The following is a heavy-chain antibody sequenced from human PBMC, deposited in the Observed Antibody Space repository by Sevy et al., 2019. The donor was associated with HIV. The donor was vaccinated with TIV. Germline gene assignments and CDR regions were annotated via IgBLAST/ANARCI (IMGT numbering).Heavy chain of an antibody. D-gene: IGHD3-10*01. Sequence: GGSLRLSCAASGFTFSSYSMNWVRQAPGKGLEWVSSISSSSSYIYYADSVKGRFTISRDNAKNSLYLQMNSLRAEDTAVYYCIMYRYYGSGSYNAEYFQHWGQGTLVTVSS. J-gene: IGHJ1*01. CDR3: IMYRYYGSGSYNAEYFQH. V-gene: IGHV3-21*01. CDR2: ISSSSSYI. CDR1: GFTFSSYS.